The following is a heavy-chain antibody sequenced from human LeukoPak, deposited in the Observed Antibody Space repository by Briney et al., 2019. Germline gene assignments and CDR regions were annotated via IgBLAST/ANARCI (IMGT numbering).Heavy chain of an antibody. Sequence: SETLSLTCAVYGGSFSGYYWSWIRQPPGKGLEWIGEINHSGSTNYNPSLKSRVTISVDTSKNQFSLKLSSVTAADTAVYYYARTNDYSNYWGQGTLVTVSS. V-gene: IGHV4-34*01. CDR3: ARTNDYSNY. D-gene: IGHD4-4*01. J-gene: IGHJ4*02. CDR1: GGSFSGYY. CDR2: INHSGST.